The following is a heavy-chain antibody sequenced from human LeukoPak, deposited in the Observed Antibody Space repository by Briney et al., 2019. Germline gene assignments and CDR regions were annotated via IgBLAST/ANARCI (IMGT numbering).Heavy chain of an antibody. CDR2: IYYSGST. CDR1: GGSISSSSYY. CDR3: ARLSGGGLTIFGVVTEYYFDY. Sequence: PSETLSLTCTVSGGSISSSSYYWGWLRQPPGTGLEWIGSIYYSGSTYYNPSLKSRVTISVDTSKNQFSLKLSSVTAADTAVYYCARLSGGGLTIFGVVTEYYFDYWGQGTLVTVSS. V-gene: IGHV4-39*01. J-gene: IGHJ4*02. D-gene: IGHD3-3*01.